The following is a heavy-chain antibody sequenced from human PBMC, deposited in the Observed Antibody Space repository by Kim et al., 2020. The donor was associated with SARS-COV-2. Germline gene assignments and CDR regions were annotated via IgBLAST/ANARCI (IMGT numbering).Heavy chain of an antibody. J-gene: IGHJ4*02. D-gene: IGHD5-12*01. Sequence: SHHPSLKSRVTISVDTSKNQFSLKLSSVTAADTAVYYCASFSGYDYLLYYWGQGTLVTVSS. CDR3: ASFSGYDYLLYY. V-gene: IGHV4-30-2*05.